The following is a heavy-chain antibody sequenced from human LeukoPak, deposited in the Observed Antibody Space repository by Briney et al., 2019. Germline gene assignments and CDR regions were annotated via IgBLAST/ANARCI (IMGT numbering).Heavy chain of an antibody. CDR3: AKAGIGADGAGFLCEY. CDR2: ASYYVGKQ. V-gene: IGHV3-23*01. CDR1: GFTFSDYA. J-gene: IGHJ4*02. Sequence: GGSLTLSCAASGFTFSDYAMSWVRQAPGKGLEWVSTASYYVGKQYHADSVRGRFTVSRDNSRNTVSLQMSSLRVEDTGIYYCAKAGIGADGAGFLCEYWGQGTLATVSS. D-gene: IGHD1-1*01.